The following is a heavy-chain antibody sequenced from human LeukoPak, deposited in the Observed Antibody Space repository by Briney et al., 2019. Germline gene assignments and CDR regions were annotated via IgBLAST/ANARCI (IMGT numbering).Heavy chain of an antibody. CDR2: IYHSGRA. CDR3: ARAHGSPSVRLFDT. J-gene: IGHJ4*02. CDR1: GGSISSGDYY. V-gene: IGHV4-30-4*01. D-gene: IGHD3-10*01. Sequence: SETLSLTCTVSGGSISSGDYYWSWIRQPPGKGLEWFGYIYHSGRAYYNPSLKSRLTMSIDTSRNQFSPRLSSVTAADTAVYYCARAHGSPSVRLFDTWGQGTLVTVSS.